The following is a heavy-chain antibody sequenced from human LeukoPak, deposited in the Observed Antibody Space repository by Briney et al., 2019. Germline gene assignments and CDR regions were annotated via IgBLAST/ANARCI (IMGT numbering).Heavy chain of an antibody. CDR1: GFTSSAFA. CDR3: AKDLSYTSGASDH. Sequence: PGGSLRLSRAASGFTSSAFAMTWVRQAPGKGLEWVSTITDDGYNTYSADSVKGRITFSRDNSKNTLSLQLRSLRAEDTAVYYCAKDLSYTSGASDHWGQGTLVTVSS. D-gene: IGHD6-19*01. J-gene: IGHJ4*02. V-gene: IGHV3-23*01. CDR2: ITDDGYNT.